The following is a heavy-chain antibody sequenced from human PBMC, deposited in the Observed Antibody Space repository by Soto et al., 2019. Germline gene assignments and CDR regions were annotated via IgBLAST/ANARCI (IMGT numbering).Heavy chain of an antibody. CDR3: ARQGFSASYLDSFDI. Sequence: PSETLSLTCSVSGGSISGYAWNWIRQPPGKGLEWIAYIYYTGSTKYNPSLKSRVTTSVDTSKNQFSLNLRSVTAADTAVYYCARQGFSASYLDSFDIWGQGTMVTVSS. CDR1: GGSISGYA. CDR2: IYYTGST. V-gene: IGHV4-59*08. J-gene: IGHJ3*02. D-gene: IGHD1-26*01.